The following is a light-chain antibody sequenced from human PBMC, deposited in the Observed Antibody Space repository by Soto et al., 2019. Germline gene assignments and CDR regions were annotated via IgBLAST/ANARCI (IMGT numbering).Light chain of an antibody. CDR3: SSYSSTTLV. V-gene: IGLV2-14*01. CDR1: SSDVGGHDY. CDR2: EVR. J-gene: IGLJ1*01. Sequence: QSVLTQPASVSGSPGQSITISCTGTSSDVGGHDYVSWYQQHPGKAPKLIIYEVRNRPSGVSNRFSGSKSGNTASLTISGLQAEDEAEYYCSSYSSTTLVFGAGTKVNV.